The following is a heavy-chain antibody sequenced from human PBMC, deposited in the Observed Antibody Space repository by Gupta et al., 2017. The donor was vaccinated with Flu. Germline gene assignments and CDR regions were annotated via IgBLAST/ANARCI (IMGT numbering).Heavy chain of an antibody. CDR1: GFSLSTSGMC. Sequence: QVTLRESGPALVKPTQTLTLTCTFSGFSLSTSGMCVSWIRQPPGKALEWLALIDWDDDKYYSTSLKTRLTISKDTSKNQVVLTMTNMDPVDTATYYCARIWGYDVLDDAFDIWGQGTMVTVSS. CDR3: ARIWGYDVLDDAFDI. V-gene: IGHV2-70*01. CDR2: IDWDDDK. D-gene: IGHD5-12*01. J-gene: IGHJ3*02.